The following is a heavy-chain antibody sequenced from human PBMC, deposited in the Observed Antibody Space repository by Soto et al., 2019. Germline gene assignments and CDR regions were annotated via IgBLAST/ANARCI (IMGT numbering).Heavy chain of an antibody. V-gene: IGHV1-3*01. CDR2: INAGNGNT. CDR1: GYTFTSYA. Sequence: GASVKVSCKASGYTFTSYAMHWVRQAPGQRLEWMGWINAGNGNTKYSQKFQGRVTITRDTSASTAYMELSSLRSEDTALYYCARAFSSSAPLIWFDPWGQGTLVTVSS. J-gene: IGHJ5*02. CDR3: ARAFSSSAPLIWFDP. D-gene: IGHD6-6*01.